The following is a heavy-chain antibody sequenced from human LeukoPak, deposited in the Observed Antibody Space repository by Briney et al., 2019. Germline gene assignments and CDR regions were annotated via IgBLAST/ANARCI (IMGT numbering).Heavy chain of an antibody. J-gene: IGHJ4*02. CDR2: INHSGST. D-gene: IGHD3-16*01. CDR3: ATGHLITFGGVAFDH. Sequence: SETLSLTCAVYGGSFSGYYWSWIRQPPGKGLEWIGEINHSGSTNYNPSLKSRVTISVDTSKNQFSLKLSSVTAADTAVYYCATGHLITFGGVAFDHWGQGTLVTVSS. CDR1: GGSFSGYY. V-gene: IGHV4-34*01.